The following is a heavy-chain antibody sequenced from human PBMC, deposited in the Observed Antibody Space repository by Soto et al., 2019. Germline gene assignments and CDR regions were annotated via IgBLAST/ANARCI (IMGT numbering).Heavy chain of an antibody. J-gene: IGHJ2*01. V-gene: IGHV4-61*08. Sequence: QVQLQESGPGLVKPSETLSLTCTVSVSGGSVSTGVHYWSWIRQPPGKGLEWIGYIYYSGSTNYNPSLKSRVTMSVDTSKNQFSLKLTSVTAADTAVYYCARGYYTSWYWFDRWGRGTRVTVSS. CDR2: IYYSGST. CDR1: GGSVSTGVHY. CDR3: ARGYYTSWYWFDR. D-gene: IGHD6-13*01.